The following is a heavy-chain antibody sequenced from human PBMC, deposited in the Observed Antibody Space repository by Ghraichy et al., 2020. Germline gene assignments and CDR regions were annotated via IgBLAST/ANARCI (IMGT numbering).Heavy chain of an antibody. CDR3: ARDQLELPQLPPISYGMDV. J-gene: IGHJ6*02. CDR1: GYTFTSYG. D-gene: IGHD1-7*01. Sequence: ASVKVSCKASGYTFTSYGISWVRQAPGQGLEWMGWISAYNGNTNYAQKLQGRVTMTTDTSTSTAYMELRSLRSDDTAVYYCARDQLELPQLPPISYGMDVWGQGTTVTVSS. V-gene: IGHV1-18*01. CDR2: ISAYNGNT.